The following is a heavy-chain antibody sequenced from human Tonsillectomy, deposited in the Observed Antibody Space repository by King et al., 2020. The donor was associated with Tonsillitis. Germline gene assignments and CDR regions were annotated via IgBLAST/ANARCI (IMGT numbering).Heavy chain of an antibody. V-gene: IGHV3-73*02. D-gene: IGHD6-19*01. J-gene: IGHJ4*02. Sequence: VQLVESGGGLVQPGGSLKLSCAVSGFTFSASAMHWVRQASGKGLECVGRIRSKANRYATAYAASVKGRFTISRDDSKNTAYLQMNSLKTEDTAVYYCMISGWNSDVDYWGQGTLVTVSS. CDR3: MISGWNSDVDY. CDR2: IRSKANRYAT. CDR1: GFTFSASA.